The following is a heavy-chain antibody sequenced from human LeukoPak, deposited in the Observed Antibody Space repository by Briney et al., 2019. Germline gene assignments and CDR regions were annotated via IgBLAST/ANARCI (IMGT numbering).Heavy chain of an antibody. J-gene: IGHJ4*02. CDR1: GGSISSYY. D-gene: IGHD5-24*01. CDR3: ARGDGYNSDYFDY. CDR2: IYYSGST. V-gene: IGHV4-59*08. Sequence: ETLSLTCTVSGGSISSYYWSWIRQPPGKGLEWIGYIYYSGSTNYNPSLKSRVTISVDTSKNQFSLQLSSVTAADTAVYYCARGDGYNSDYFDYWGQGTLVTVSS.